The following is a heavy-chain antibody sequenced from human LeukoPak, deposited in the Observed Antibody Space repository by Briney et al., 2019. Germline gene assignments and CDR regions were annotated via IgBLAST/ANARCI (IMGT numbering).Heavy chain of an antibody. V-gene: IGHV3-74*01. CDR3: GRDSYCTGGNCPFDY. CDR1: GFTLSNHW. Sequence: GGSLRLSCAASGFTLSNHWMHWVRQAPGKGLVWVSRINSDGSSTRYADSVKGRFTVSRYNAKNTLYLQKNSLRAEDTALYYCGRDSYCTGGNCPFDYWGQGTLVTVSS. D-gene: IGHD2-15*01. CDR2: INSDGSST. J-gene: IGHJ4*02.